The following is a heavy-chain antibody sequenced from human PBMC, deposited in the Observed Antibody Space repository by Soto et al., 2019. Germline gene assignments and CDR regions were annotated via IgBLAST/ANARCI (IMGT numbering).Heavy chain of an antibody. Sequence: ASVKVSCKASGYTFTGYYMHWVRQAPGQGLEWMGWINPSSGGTNYAQKFQGWVTMTRDTSISTAYMELSRLRSDDTAVYYCARGGGGIVSRYYGMDVWGQGTTVTVSS. CDR1: GYTFTGYY. V-gene: IGHV1-2*04. CDR2: INPSSGGT. J-gene: IGHJ6*02. CDR3: ARGGGGIVSRYYGMDV. D-gene: IGHD2-15*01.